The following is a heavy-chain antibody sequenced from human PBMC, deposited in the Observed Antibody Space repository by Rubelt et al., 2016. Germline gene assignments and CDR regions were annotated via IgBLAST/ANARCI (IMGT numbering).Heavy chain of an antibody. J-gene: IGHJ6*02. Sequence: QLQLQESGPGLVKPSETLSLTCIVSGDSISSSSYYCGWIRQPPGKGLEWIGRIYYSWSTNYNPSLKSRVTISVEKSKNQFSLKLISVTAAETAGDYCARRSEFVHPYGMDVWGQGTTVTVSS. D-gene: IGHD3-3*01. CDR3: ARRSEFVHPYGMDV. CDR1: GDSISSSSYY. V-gene: IGHV4-39*07. CDR2: IYYSWST.